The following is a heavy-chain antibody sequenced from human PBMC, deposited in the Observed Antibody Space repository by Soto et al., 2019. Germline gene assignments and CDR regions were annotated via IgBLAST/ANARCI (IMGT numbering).Heavy chain of an antibody. J-gene: IGHJ4*02. V-gene: IGHV3-23*01. D-gene: IGHD6-13*01. CDR3: ARGGPGTYCDY. CDR1: GFTFNSYA. CDR2: ISGSGGST. Sequence: EVPLLESGGGLVQPGGSLRLSCAASGFTFNSYAMRWVRQAPGKGLEWVSAISGSGGSTYYADSVKGRFTISRDNSKSTRCRRITRLGAEDTAVYYCARGGPGTYCDYWGRGTLVTVSS.